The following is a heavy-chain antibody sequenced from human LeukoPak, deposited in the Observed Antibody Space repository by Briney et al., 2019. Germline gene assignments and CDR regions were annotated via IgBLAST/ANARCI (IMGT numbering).Heavy chain of an antibody. CDR1: RYTLSELS. Sequence: GASVKVSCKVSRYTLSELSMHWVRQAPGKGLEWMGGFDPEDGETIYAQRFRGRVTMTEDTSTDTAYMELSSLRSEDTAVYYCATDRARRHDYGFWDWLDPWGQGTLVTVSS. D-gene: IGHD4-17*01. CDR3: ATDRARRHDYGFWDWLDP. CDR2: FDPEDGET. J-gene: IGHJ5*02. V-gene: IGHV1-24*01.